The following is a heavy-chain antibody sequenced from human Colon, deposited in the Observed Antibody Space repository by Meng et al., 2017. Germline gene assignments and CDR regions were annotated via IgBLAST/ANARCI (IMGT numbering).Heavy chain of an antibody. CDR1: GFDFTHYA. D-gene: IGHD2-15*01. CDR2: ITWKSGSI. V-gene: IGHV3-9*01. J-gene: IGHJ5*01. Sequence: GGSLRLSCAAAGFDFTHYAMHWVRQAPGKCLDWVAGITWKSGSIGYADSVKGRFIISRDNAKNSLYLQMNSLRAEDTALYYCAKDYCSGETCLLRNTWFDSWGQGTLVTVSS. CDR3: AKDYCSGETCLLRNTWFDS.